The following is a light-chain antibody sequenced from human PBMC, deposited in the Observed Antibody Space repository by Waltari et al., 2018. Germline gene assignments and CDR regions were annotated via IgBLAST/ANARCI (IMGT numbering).Light chain of an antibody. J-gene: IGKJ1*01. CDR1: QSVSRA. Sequence: SCRASQSVSRALAWYQQKPGQAPRLLIYDASTRATGIPDRVSGSGSGTDFSLTISRLEPEDFAVYYCQKYVRLPATFGQGTKVEIK. CDR3: QKYVRLPAT. V-gene: IGKV3-20*01. CDR2: DAS.